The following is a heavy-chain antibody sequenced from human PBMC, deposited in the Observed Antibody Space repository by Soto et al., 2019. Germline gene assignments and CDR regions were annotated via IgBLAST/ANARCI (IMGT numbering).Heavy chain of an antibody. CDR3: AKRAVDY. CDR1: GFTFSSYG. V-gene: IGHV3-30*18. J-gene: IGHJ4*02. D-gene: IGHD6-13*01. CDR2: ISYDGSNK. Sequence: QVQLVESGGGVVQPGRSLRLSCAASGFTFSSYGMHWVRQAPGKGLEWVAVISYDGSNKYYADSVKGRFTISRDNSKNTQYLQMNSLRAEDTDVYYCAKRAVDYWGQGTQVTVSS.